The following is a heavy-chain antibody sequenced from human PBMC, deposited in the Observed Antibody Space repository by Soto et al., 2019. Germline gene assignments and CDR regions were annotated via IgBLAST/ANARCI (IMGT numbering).Heavy chain of an antibody. J-gene: IGHJ2*01. D-gene: IGHD3-22*01. Sequence: SDTLSLTCTVSGASINNNDYYWRWIRQTPGKGLEWIGYVYYSGTTDYIPSLKSRLSMSIDKSQNQFTLKLNSVTAADTATYYCARMSYFYDKWYFDLWCRGTLVTVS. V-gene: IGHV4-30-4*02. CDR1: GASINNNDYY. CDR2: VYYSGTT. CDR3: ARMSYFYDKWYFDL.